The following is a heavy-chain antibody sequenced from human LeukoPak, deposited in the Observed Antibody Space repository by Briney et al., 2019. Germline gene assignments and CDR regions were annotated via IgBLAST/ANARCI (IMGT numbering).Heavy chain of an antibody. CDR3: AKRDSSGSYYFDY. Sequence: GGSLRLSCAASGFTFSSYEMNWVRQAPGKGLEWVSYIDTSDSTIYYAVSVKGRFTISRDNAKNSLYLQMNSLRAEDTAVFYCAKRDSSGSYYFDYWGQGTLVTVSS. D-gene: IGHD3-22*01. V-gene: IGHV3-48*03. J-gene: IGHJ4*02. CDR2: IDTSDSTI. CDR1: GFTFSSYE.